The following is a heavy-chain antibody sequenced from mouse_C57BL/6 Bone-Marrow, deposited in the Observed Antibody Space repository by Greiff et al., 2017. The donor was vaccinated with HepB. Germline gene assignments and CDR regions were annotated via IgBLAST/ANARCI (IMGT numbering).Heavy chain of an antibody. CDR3: ARLWCFFAMDY. V-gene: IGHV1-50*01. CDR2: IDPSDSYT. D-gene: IGHD1-1*02. J-gene: IGHJ4*01. Sequence: QIQLQQPGAELVKPGASVKLSCKASGYTFTSYWMQWVKQRPGQGLEWIGEIDPSDSYTNYNQKFKGKATLTVDTSSSTAYMQLSSLTSEDSAVYYCARLWCFFAMDYWGQGTSVTVSS. CDR1: GYTFTSYW.